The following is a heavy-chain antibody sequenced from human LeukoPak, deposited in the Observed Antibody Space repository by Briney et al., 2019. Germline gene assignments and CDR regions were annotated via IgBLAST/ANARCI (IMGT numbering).Heavy chain of an antibody. CDR1: GFTFSSYW. V-gene: IGHV3-74*01. CDR3: ARDILLWFGEYYGMDV. CDR2: INSDGSST. D-gene: IGHD3-10*01. Sequence: GGSLRLSRAASGFTFSSYWMHWVRQAPGKGLVWVSRINSDGSSTSYADSVKGRFTISRDNAKNTLYLQMYSLRAEDTAVYYCARDILLWFGEYYGMDVWGQGTTVTVSS. J-gene: IGHJ6*02.